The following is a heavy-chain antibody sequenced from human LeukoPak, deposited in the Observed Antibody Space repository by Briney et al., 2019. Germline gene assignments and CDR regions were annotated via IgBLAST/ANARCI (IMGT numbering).Heavy chain of an antibody. D-gene: IGHD6-13*01. CDR1: GGSVSSSSYY. CDR3: ATGSSRQTIDY. Sequence: PSETLSLTCTVSGGSVSSSSYYWGWIRQPPGKGLEWIGSIYYSGSTYYNPSLKSRVTISVDTSKNQFSLKLCSVTAVDTAVYYCATGSSRQTIDYWGQGTLVTVSS. V-gene: IGHV4-39*01. CDR2: IYYSGST. J-gene: IGHJ4*02.